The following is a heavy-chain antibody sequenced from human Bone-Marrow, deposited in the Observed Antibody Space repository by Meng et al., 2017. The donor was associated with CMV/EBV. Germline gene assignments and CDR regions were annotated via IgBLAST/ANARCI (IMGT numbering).Heavy chain of an antibody. CDR2: IYYSGST. D-gene: IGHD3-3*01. CDR3: AREFLEWLFPVARDYYYGMDV. V-gene: IGHV4-39*07. Sequence: SETLSLTCTVSGGSISSSSYYWGWIRQPPGKGLEWIGSIYYSGSTYYNPSLKSRVTISVDTSKNQFSLKLSSVTAADTAVYYCAREFLEWLFPVARDYYYGMDVWGQGTTVTVSS. CDR1: GGSISSSSYY. J-gene: IGHJ6*02.